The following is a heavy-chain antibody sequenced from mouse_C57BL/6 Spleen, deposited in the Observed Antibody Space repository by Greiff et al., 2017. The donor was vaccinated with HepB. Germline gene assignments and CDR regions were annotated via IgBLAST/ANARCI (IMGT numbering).Heavy chain of an antibody. CDR1: GYTFTDYE. Sequence: VQLVESGAELVRPGASVTLSCKASGYTFTDYEMHWVKQTPVHGLEWIGAIDPETGGTAYNQKFKGKAILTADKSSSTAYMELRSLTSEDSAVYYCNPATVVATGAMDYWGQGTSVTVSS. D-gene: IGHD1-1*01. CDR2: IDPETGGT. CDR3: NPATVVATGAMDY. V-gene: IGHV1-15*01. J-gene: IGHJ4*01.